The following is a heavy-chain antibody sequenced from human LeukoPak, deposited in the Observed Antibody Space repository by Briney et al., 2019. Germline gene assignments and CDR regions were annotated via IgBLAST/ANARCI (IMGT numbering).Heavy chain of an antibody. J-gene: IGHJ4*02. CDR3: TRHVTVAGTNY. CDR2: IRSKANSHAT. D-gene: IGHD6-19*01. V-gene: IGHV3-73*01. Sequence: GGSLRLFCAASGFTFSGSAMHWVRQASGKGLEGVGRIRSKANSHATDDAASVKGRFTSSRDDSKNTAYVQMNSLKTEDTAVYYCTRHVTVAGTNYWGQGTLVTVSS. CDR1: GFTFSGSA.